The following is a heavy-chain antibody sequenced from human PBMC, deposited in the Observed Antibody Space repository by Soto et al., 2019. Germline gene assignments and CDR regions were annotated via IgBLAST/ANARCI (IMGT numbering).Heavy chain of an antibody. CDR2: ISWNSGRT. V-gene: IGHV3-9*01. Sequence: EVQLVESGGGLVQPGRSLRLSCAASGFTFADYAFHWVRQAPGKGLEWVSGISWNSGRTGYADSLKGRFIVSRDNAKNSLYLQVNSLRAEETAWYYCAKVHMWGGDSSTYYFDDWGQGTLVTVSS. D-gene: IGHD3-22*01. CDR3: AKVHMWGGDSSTYYFDD. J-gene: IGHJ4*02. CDR1: GFTFADYA.